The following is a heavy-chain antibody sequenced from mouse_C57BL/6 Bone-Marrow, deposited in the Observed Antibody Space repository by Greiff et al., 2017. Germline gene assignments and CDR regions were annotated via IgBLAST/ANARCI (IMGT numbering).Heavy chain of an antibody. V-gene: IGHV14-4*01. CDR2: IDPENGDT. Sequence: EVQLQQSGAELVRPGASVKLSCTASGFNIKDDYMHWVKQRPEQGLEWIGWIDPENGDTEYASKFQGQATITADTSSNTAYLQLSSLTSEDTAVYYCTTRLLRPFAYWGQGTLVTVSA. J-gene: IGHJ3*01. CDR1: GFNIKDDY. CDR3: TTRLLRPFAY. D-gene: IGHD2-3*01.